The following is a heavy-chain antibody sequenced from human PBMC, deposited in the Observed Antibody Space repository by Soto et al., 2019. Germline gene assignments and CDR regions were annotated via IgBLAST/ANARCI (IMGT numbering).Heavy chain of an antibody. D-gene: IGHD4-4*01. CDR2: SNPNSGST. Sequence: QVQLVQSGAEVKKPGASVNVSCRASGYTFNDYFLHWVRQAPGQGLEWMGWSNPNSGSTHFAEKFEGLVTMTRDASITTVYLVINRLRSDDTAVYYCARVTATSPDAWLDPWGQGTLVTVSS. J-gene: IGHJ5*02. CDR3: ARVTATSPDAWLDP. CDR1: GYTFNDYF. V-gene: IGHV1-2*04.